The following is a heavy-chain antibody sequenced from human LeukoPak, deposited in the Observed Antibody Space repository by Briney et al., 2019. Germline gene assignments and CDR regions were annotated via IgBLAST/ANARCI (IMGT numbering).Heavy chain of an antibody. CDR2: ISYDGGNK. CDR3: AKGGFGVVRYYFDY. CDR1: GFTFSSYG. D-gene: IGHD3-3*01. J-gene: IGHJ4*02. V-gene: IGHV3-30*18. Sequence: GGSLRLSCAASGFTFSSYGMHWVRQAPGKGLEWVAVISYDGGNKYYADSVKGRFTISRDNSKNTLYLQMNSLRAEDTAVYYCAKGGFGVVRYYFDYWGQGTLVTVSS.